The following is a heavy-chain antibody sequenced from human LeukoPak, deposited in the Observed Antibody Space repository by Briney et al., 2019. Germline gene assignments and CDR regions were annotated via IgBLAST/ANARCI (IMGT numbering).Heavy chain of an antibody. Sequence: GGSLRLSCAASGFTFGGYSMTWVRQAPGKGLEWVASINLDGSDTFYVGFVKGRFTISRDNADNSLYLQMNSLRAEDTAVYYCGRVIAGAIDYWGQGTLVTVSS. CDR1: GFTFGGYS. J-gene: IGHJ4*02. V-gene: IGHV3-7*01. CDR2: INLDGSDT. D-gene: IGHD6-13*01. CDR3: GRVIAGAIDY.